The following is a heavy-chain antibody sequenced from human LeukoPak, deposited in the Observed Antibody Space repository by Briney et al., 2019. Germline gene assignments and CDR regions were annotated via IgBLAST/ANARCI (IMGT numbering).Heavy chain of an antibody. CDR1: GFTFSTYW. J-gene: IGHJ4*02. CDR2: IRPEGTTT. CDR3: ARDLDWILFDY. Sequence: GGSLRLSCAASGFTFSTYWMHWVRHAPGRGLVWVARIRPEGTTTAYADSVKGRFTISRDNAKNTLFLQMNSLSAEDTAVYYCARDLDWILFDYWGQGTLVTVSS. V-gene: IGHV3-74*03. D-gene: IGHD3-9*01.